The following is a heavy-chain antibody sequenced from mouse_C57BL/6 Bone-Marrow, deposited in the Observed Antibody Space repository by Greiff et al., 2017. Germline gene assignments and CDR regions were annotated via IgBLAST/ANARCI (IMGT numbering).Heavy chain of an antibody. D-gene: IGHD1-1*01. J-gene: IGHJ2*01. CDR2: IDPSDSET. V-gene: IGHV1-52*01. CDR1: GYTFTSYW. Sequence: QVQLQQPGVELVRPGSSVKLSCKASGYTFTSYWMHWVKQRPIQGLEWIGNIDPSDSETHYNQKFKDKATLTVDKSSSTAYMQLSSLTSEDSAVYYCARWGTVVADWGQGTTLTVSS. CDR3: ARWGTVVAD.